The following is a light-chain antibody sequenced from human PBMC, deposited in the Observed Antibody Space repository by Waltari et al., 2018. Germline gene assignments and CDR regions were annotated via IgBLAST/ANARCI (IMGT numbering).Light chain of an antibody. J-gene: IGKJ2*01. CDR3: QQYGRSWNT. V-gene: IGKV3-20*01. CDR1: QSVSSSN. CDR2: GAS. Sequence: EIVLTQSPGTLFLSPGERATLSCRASQSVSSSNLAWYQQNPGQAPRLLIYGASSRATGSPDRFSGSGSGTDFTLTISRLEPEDFAVYYCQQYGRSWNTFGQGTKLEIK.